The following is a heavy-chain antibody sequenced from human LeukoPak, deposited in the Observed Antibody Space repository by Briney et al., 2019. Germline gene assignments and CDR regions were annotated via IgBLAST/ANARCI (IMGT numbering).Heavy chain of an antibody. CDR3: SGEDFVIILFYFDL. V-gene: IGHV4-59*01. CDR1: GGTISSYY. D-gene: IGHD3-10*01. Sequence: SETLSLTCTVSGGTISSYYWSWMRQPPGKGLEGMGDIYYSGSTKYNPYLKSRGTISVDKCKNKYSQMLRSVHAADTAVDYLSGEDFVIILFYFDLWGQGTLVTVSS. J-gene: IGHJ4*02. CDR2: IYYSGST.